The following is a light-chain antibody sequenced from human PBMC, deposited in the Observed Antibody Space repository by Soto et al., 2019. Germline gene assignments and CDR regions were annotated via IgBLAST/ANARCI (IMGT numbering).Light chain of an antibody. J-gene: IGLJ1*01. Sequence: QSVLTQPRSVSGSPGQSVTISCTGTSSDVGGYNFVSWYQQYPGKAPKLMIYDAIKRPAGVPDRFSGSKAGNTASLTISGLQAEDEADYYCCSYTGTYTGIFGTGTKLTVL. CDR2: DAI. V-gene: IGLV2-11*01. CDR3: CSYTGTYTGI. CDR1: SSDVGGYNF.